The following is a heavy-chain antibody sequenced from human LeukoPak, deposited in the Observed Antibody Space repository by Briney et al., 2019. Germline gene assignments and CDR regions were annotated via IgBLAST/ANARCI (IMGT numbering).Heavy chain of an antibody. V-gene: IGHV3-15*01. CDR2: IKSKTDGGTT. CDR1: GFTFSNAW. CDR3: TRGYWFDP. Sequence: NTGGSLRLSCAASGFTFSNAWMNWVRQAPGKGLEWVGRIKSKTDGGTTDYAAPVKGGFTISRDDSKNVLHLQMNSLQTDDTAVYYCTRGYWFDPWGQGTLVTVSS. D-gene: IGHD3-22*01. J-gene: IGHJ5*02.